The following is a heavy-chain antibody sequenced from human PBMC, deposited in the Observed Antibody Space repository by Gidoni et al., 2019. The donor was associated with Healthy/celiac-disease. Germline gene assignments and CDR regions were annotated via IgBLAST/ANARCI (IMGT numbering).Heavy chain of an antibody. CDR2: IIPIFGTA. Sequence: QVQLVQSGAEVKKPGSSVKVSCKASGGTFSSYAISWVRQAPGQGLEWMGGIIPIFGTANYAQKFQGRVTITADESTSTAYMELSSLRSEDTAVYYCARGLRPMTTVTPNWFDPWGQGTLVTVSS. D-gene: IGHD4-4*01. CDR1: GGTFSSYA. V-gene: IGHV1-69*01. CDR3: ARGLRPMTTVTPNWFDP. J-gene: IGHJ5*02.